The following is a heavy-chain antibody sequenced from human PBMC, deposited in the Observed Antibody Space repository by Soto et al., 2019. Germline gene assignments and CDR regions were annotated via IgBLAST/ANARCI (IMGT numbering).Heavy chain of an antibody. D-gene: IGHD6-13*01. CDR3: AREQQQLDAFDI. CDR1: GFTFSSYA. J-gene: IGHJ3*02. Sequence: GGSLRLSCAASGFTFSSYAMHWVRQAPGKGLEWVAVISYDGSNKYYADSVKGRFTISRDNSKNTLYLQMNSLRAEDTAVYYCAREQQQLDAFDIWGQGXMVTV. CDR2: ISYDGSNK. V-gene: IGHV3-30-3*01.